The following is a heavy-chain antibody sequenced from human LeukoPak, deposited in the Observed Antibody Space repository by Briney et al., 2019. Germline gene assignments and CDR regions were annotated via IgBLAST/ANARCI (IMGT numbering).Heavy chain of an antibody. CDR2: IGHDGGVK. CDR3: AKDLAYYFDY. V-gene: IGHV3-30*02. D-gene: IGHD3-3*02. CDR1: GFTFSNYG. Sequence: GGSLRLSCAASGFTFSNYGMHWVRQAPGKGLEGGTFIGHDGGVKYYADSVKGRFTISRDNSKDTLYLQMNSLRAEDTAVYYCAKDLAYYFDYWGLGNLVTVSS. J-gene: IGHJ4*02.